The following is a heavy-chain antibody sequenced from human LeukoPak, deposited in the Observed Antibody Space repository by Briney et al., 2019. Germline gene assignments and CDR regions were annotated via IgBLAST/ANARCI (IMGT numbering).Heavy chain of an antibody. V-gene: IGHV3-23*01. CDR3: AKVGGYSGYDLGLMSYYFDY. J-gene: IGHJ4*02. Sequence: GGSLRLSCAASGFTFSSYAMSWVRQAPGKGLEWVSAISGSGGSTYYADSVKGRFTISRDNSKNTLYLQMSSLRAEDTAVYYCAKVGGYSGYDLGLMSYYFDYWGQGTLVTVSS. CDR1: GFTFSSYA. D-gene: IGHD5-12*01. CDR2: ISGSGGST.